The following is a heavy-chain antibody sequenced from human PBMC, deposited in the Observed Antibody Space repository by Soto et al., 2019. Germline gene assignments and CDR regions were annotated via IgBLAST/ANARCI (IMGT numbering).Heavy chain of an antibody. J-gene: IGHJ4*02. CDR1: GASISTHY. CDR3: ARTQHDQIAHDY. Sequence: SETLSLTCTVSGASISTHYWSWIRQPPGKALEWIGYIYNRGSTNQNPSLQSRVSISIDTSNNQFSLRLRSVTAADTAVYYCARTQHDQIAHDYWGPGTLVTVSS. D-gene: IGHD2-21*01. V-gene: IGHV4-59*11. CDR2: IYNRGST.